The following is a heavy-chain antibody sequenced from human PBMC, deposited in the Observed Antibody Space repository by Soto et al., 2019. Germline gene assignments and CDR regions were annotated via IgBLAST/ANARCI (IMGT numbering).Heavy chain of an antibody. J-gene: IGHJ4*02. CDR3: TRDQWPLYSSGLYYFDY. CDR1: GFTSGDYA. CDR2: IRNKAYGGTT. D-gene: IGHD6-19*01. Sequence: SGGSLRLSCTASGFTSGDYAMSWVRQAPGKGLEWVGFIRNKAYGGTTEYAASVKGRFTISRDDSKSIAYLQMNSLRTEDTAMYYCTRDQWPLYSSGLYYFDYWGQGTLVTVSS. V-gene: IGHV3-49*04.